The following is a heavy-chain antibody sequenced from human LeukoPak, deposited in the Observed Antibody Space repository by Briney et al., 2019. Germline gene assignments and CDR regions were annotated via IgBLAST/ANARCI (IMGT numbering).Heavy chain of an antibody. CDR1: GGSFSGYY. J-gene: IGHJ4*02. V-gene: IGHV4-34*01. CDR3: GRGVRLALRFLEWSRRGDY. D-gene: IGHD3-3*01. CDR2: INHSGST. Sequence: SETLSLTRAVYGGSFSGYYWSWIRQPPAKGLEWIGEINHSGSTNYNPSLKSRVTISVDTSKNQFSLKLSSVTAADTAVYYSGRGVRLALRFLEWSRRGDYWGQGTLVTVSS.